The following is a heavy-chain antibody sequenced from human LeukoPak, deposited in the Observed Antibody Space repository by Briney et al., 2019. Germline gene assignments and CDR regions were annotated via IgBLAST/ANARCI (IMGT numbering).Heavy chain of an antibody. CDR3: ARVVYDYVWGSYRPYYFDY. CDR2: INHSGST. Sequence: SETLSLTCAVYGGSFSGYYWSWIRQPPGKGLEWIGEINHSGSTNYNPSLKSRVTTSVDTSKNQFSLKLSSVTAADTAVYYCARVVYDYVWGSYRPYYFDYWGQGTLVTVSS. V-gene: IGHV4-34*01. CDR1: GGSFSGYY. D-gene: IGHD3-16*02. J-gene: IGHJ4*02.